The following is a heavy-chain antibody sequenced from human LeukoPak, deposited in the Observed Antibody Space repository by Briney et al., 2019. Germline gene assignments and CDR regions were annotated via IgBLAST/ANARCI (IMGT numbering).Heavy chain of an antibody. CDR3: ARTPSATNWFDA. CDR2: ITHTGTT. CDR1: GGSFSGYY. Sequence: SETLSLACGVYGGSFSGYYWSWVRQSPGKGLEWIGEITHTGTTNYNPSLKNRVTISGDTSQNHFSLTLRSVTAADTGVYFCARTPSATNWFDAWGQGTLVTVSS. D-gene: IGHD6-25*01. V-gene: IGHV4-34*01. J-gene: IGHJ5*02.